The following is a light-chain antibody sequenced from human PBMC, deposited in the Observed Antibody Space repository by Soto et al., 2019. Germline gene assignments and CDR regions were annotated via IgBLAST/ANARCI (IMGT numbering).Light chain of an antibody. CDR1: SSNIGSNT. J-gene: IGLJ3*02. Sequence: QSVLTQPPSASGTPGQRVTISCSGSSSNIGSNTVNWYQQLPGTAPKLLIYSNNQRPSGVPDRFSGSKFGTSASLAISGLQSEDEADYYCATWDDSLNGWVFGGGTKVTVL. CDR2: SNN. V-gene: IGLV1-44*01. CDR3: ATWDDSLNGWV.